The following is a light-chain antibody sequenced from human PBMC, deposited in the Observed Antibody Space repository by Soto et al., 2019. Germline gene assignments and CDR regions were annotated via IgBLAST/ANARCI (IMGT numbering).Light chain of an antibody. V-gene: IGKV3-20*01. CDR3: QHYVGGSPIN. Sequence: EIVMTQSPGTLSLSPGERATLSCMASQSVSSRLAWYQQKPGQAPRLLISGASSRATGIPDRFSGSGSGTDFTLTISRLEPEDFALYYCQHYVGGSPINFGQGTRLEIK. J-gene: IGKJ5*01. CDR2: GAS. CDR1: QSVSSR.